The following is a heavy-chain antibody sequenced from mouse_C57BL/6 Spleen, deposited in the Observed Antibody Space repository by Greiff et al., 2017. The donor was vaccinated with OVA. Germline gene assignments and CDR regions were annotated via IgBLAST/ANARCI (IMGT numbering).Heavy chain of an antibody. J-gene: IGHJ4*01. CDR1: GFSLTSYG. CDR2: IWSGGST. D-gene: IGHD2-5*01. Sequence: QVQLQQSGPGLVQPSQSLSITCTVSGFSLTSYGVRWVRQSPGKGLEWLGVIWSGGSTDYNAAFISRLSISKDNSKSQVFFKMNSLQADDTAIYYCARNFWPYYSNGYYAMDYWGQGTSVTVSS. CDR3: ARNFWPYYSNGYYAMDY. V-gene: IGHV2-2*01.